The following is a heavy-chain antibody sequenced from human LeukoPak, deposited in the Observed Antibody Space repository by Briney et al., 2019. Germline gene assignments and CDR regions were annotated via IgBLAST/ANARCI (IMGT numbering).Heavy chain of an antibody. D-gene: IGHD4-17*01. CDR3: AKDNPGDYVRYFDY. Sequence: PGGSLRLSCVASGFTFRSYAMHWVRQAPGKGLEWVIVISSDGTNKYYADSVKGRFTVSRDNSRNTLYLQMNNLRAEDTAVYYCAKDNPGDYVRYFDYWGQGTLVTVSS. CDR1: GFTFRSYA. J-gene: IGHJ4*02. CDR2: ISSDGTNK. V-gene: IGHV3-30-3*01.